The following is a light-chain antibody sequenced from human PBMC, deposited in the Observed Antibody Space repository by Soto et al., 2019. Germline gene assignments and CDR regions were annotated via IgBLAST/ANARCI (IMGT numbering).Light chain of an antibody. CDR3: QQSYSTPIT. CDR1: QSISSY. V-gene: IGKV1-39*01. J-gene: IGKJ5*01. Sequence: MTQSPSSLSASVGDKGTITFRASQSISSYLNWYQQKPGKAPKLLIYAASSLQSGVPSRFSGSGSGTDFTLTISSLQPEDFATYYCQQSYSTPITFGQGTRLEIK. CDR2: AAS.